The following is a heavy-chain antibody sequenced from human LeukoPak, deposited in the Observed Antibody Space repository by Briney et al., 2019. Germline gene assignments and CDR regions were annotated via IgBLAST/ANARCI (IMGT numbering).Heavy chain of an antibody. D-gene: IGHD5-12*01. Sequence: SETLSLTCTVSGGSISSYYWSWIRQPPGKGLEWIGYIYYSGTTNYNPSLKSRVTISVDTSKNQFSLKLSSVTAADTAVYYCARLTAGGYTGNFDYWGQGTLVTVSS. V-gene: IGHV4-59*08. CDR3: ARLTAGGYTGNFDY. J-gene: IGHJ4*02. CDR2: IYYSGTT. CDR1: GGSISSYY.